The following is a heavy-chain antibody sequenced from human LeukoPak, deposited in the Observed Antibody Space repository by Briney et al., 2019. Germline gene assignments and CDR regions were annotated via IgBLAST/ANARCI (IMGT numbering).Heavy chain of an antibody. CDR3: ATDDYRGLGY. J-gene: IGHJ4*02. V-gene: IGHV3-74*01. CDR2: LIQDGSSA. D-gene: IGHD3-16*01. CDR1: GITSSNYW. Sequence: PGGSLRLSCTVSGITSSNYWMHWVRQAPGRGLVWVSHLIQDGSSAFYADSVRGRFTISRDNAKNTLYLQMNCLRADDTAVYYCATDDYRGLGYWGLGTLVTVSS.